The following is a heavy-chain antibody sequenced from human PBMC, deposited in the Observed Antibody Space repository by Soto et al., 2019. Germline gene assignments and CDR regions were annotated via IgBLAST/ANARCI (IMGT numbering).Heavy chain of an antibody. Sequence: QVQLVQSGAEVKKSGASVKVSCKASGYIFTGYFIQWLRQAPGQGLEWMGWINPNTSATNYAQKFEGRVTMARDTSLGAAYMELTSLRPDDKALYYCARITCGRDHYYGMDVWCQGTTVTVSS. J-gene: IGHJ6*02. CDR2: INPNTSAT. D-gene: IGHD2-21*01. CDR3: ARITCGRDHYYGMDV. V-gene: IGHV1-2*02. CDR1: GYIFTGYF.